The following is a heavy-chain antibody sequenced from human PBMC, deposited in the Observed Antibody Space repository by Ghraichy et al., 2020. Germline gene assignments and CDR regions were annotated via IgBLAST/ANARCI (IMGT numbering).Heavy chain of an antibody. CDR3: ARVYCSSTSCYNWFDP. J-gene: IGHJ5*02. Sequence: SETLSLTCAVYGGSFSGYYWSWIRQPPGKGLEWIGEINHSGSTNYNPSLKSRVTISVDTSKNQFSLKLSSVTAADTAVYYCARVYCSSTSCYNWFDPWGQGTLVTVSS. CDR2: INHSGST. D-gene: IGHD2-2*01. V-gene: IGHV4-34*01. CDR1: GGSFSGYY.